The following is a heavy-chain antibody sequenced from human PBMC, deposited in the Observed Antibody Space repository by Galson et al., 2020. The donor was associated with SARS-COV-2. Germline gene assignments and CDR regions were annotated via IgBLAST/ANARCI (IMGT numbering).Heavy chain of an antibody. CDR3: ARGITMIVGTNEDAVDI. J-gene: IGHJ3*02. CDR1: GFTFSSYG. V-gene: IGHV3-33*01. CDR2: IWYDGSNK. D-gene: IGHD3-22*01. Sequence: GESLKISCAASGFTFSSYGMHWVRQAPGKGLEWVAVIWYDGSNKYYADSVKGRFTISRDNSKNTLYLQMNSLRAEDTAVYYCARGITMIVGTNEDAVDICCQGTMVTVSS.